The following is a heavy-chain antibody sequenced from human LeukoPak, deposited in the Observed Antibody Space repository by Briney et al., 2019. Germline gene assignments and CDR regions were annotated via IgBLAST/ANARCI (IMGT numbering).Heavy chain of an antibody. CDR3: ARRRGGFQLWGD. J-gene: IGHJ4*01. V-gene: IGHV4-39*01. Sequence: PSDTLSLTCSVSSGAFSSSCFICVWIRPSPGMGLKWFATINYSGTTYYKPSLKSLVTTSVIASSNQFSLKLTSVTAAGTAVYYCARRRGGFQLWGDWGQGALVTVSS. CDR2: INYSGTT. CDR1: SGAFSSSCFI. D-gene: IGHD3-10*01.